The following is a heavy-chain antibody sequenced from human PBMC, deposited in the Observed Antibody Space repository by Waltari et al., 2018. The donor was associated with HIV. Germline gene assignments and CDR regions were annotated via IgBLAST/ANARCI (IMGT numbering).Heavy chain of an antibody. V-gene: IGHV3-48*01. CDR3: ARDYSGTYADFDY. CDR1: GFTFICYC. CDR2: ISSSGSTI. D-gene: IGHD1-26*01. Sequence: EVQLVESGGGLVQPGGSLLHLGAASGFTFICYCMNWVRQAPGKGLEWVSYISSSGSTIYYADSVRGRFTISRDNAKNSLYLQLNSLRAEDTAVYYCARDYSGTYADFDYWGQGTLVTVSS. J-gene: IGHJ4*02.